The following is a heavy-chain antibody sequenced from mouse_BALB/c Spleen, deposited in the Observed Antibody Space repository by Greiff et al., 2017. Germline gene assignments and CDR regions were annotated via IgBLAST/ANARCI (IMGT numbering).Heavy chain of an antibody. CDR1: GFSLTSYG. CDR2: IWAGGST. CDR3: ARDPDYGSMDY. D-gene: IGHD1-1*01. J-gene: IGHJ4*01. Sequence: VQRVESGPGLVAPSQSLSITCTVSGFSLTSYGVHWVRQPPGKGLEWLGVIWAGGSTNYNSALMSRLSISKDNSKSQVFLKMNSLQTDDTAMYYCARDPDYGSMDYWGQGTSVTVSS. V-gene: IGHV2-9*02.